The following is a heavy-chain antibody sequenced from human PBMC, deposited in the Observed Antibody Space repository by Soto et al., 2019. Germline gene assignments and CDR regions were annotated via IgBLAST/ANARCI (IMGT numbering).Heavy chain of an antibody. CDR1: GYTFTSYD. CDR2: MNPNSRNT. J-gene: IGHJ5*02. CDR3: ARTRFGAVAGT. V-gene: IGHV1-8*01. D-gene: IGHD6-19*01. Sequence: QVQLVESGAEVKKPGASVKVSCKTSGYTFTSYDIHWVRQATGQGPEWMGWMNPNSRNTVYAQKFQGRITMTRNTSMSTAYMELSSLRPEDTAVYYCARTRFGAVAGTWGQGTLVTVSS.